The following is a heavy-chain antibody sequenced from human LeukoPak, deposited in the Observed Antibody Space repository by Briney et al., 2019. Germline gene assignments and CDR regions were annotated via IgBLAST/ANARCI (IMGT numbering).Heavy chain of an antibody. D-gene: IGHD5-18*01. CDR3: ARGGTRGYSYGLDWFDP. Sequence: ASVKVSCKASGYTFTSYAMNWVRQAPGQGLEWRGWINTNTGNPTYAQGFTGRFVFSLDTSVSTAYLQISSLKAEDTAVYYCARGGTRGYSYGLDWFDPWGQGTLVTVSS. CDR1: GYTFTSYA. CDR2: INTNTGNP. V-gene: IGHV7-4-1*02. J-gene: IGHJ5*02.